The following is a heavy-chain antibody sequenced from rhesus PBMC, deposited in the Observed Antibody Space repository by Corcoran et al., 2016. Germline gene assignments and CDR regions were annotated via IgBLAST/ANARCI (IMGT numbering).Heavy chain of an antibody. CDR1: GYTFTSYG. CDR2: INTDTGNP. V-gene: IGHV7-114*01. Sequence: VQLVQSGAEVKQPGASVKVSCKASGYTFTSYGMTWVRQAPGQRLEWMGWINTDTGNPTYAQGFKERFTFSMDTSISTAYLQISSLKAEDTAVYYCARKGYSGGWKIDYWGQGVLVTVSS. CDR3: ARKGYSGGWKIDY. D-gene: IGHD6-37*01. J-gene: IGHJ4*01.